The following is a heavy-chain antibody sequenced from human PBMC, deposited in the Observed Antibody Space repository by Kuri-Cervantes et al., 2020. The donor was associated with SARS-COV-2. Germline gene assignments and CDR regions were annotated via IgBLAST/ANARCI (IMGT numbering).Heavy chain of an antibody. CDR1: GGSISSSNC. Sequence: SETLSLPCAVSGGSISSSNCWGWVRQPPGKGLEWIGGIHRTGTTNYNPPLESRVTISVDRSKNQFSLTLRSVTAADTAVYYCAFNYGTGSYFYWGQGTLVTVSS. D-gene: IGHD3-10*01. J-gene: IGHJ4*02. CDR2: IHRTGTT. CDR3: AFNYGTGSYFY. V-gene: IGHV4-4*02.